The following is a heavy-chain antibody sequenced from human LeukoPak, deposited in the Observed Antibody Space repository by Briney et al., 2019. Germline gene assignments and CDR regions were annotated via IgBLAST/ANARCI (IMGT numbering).Heavy chain of an antibody. Sequence: GASVKVSCKAPGYTFTSYYMHWVRQAPGRGLEWMGIINPSGGSTSYAQKFQGRVTMTRNMSTSTVYMELSSLRSEDTAVYCCARDSTSSNWFDPWGQGTLVTVSS. CDR3: ARDSTSSNWFDP. V-gene: IGHV1-46*01. CDR1: GYTFTSYY. D-gene: IGHD2-2*01. J-gene: IGHJ5*02. CDR2: INPSGGST.